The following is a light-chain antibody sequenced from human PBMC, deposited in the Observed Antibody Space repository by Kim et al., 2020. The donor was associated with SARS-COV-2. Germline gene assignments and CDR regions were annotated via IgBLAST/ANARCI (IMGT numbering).Light chain of an antibody. CDR3: CSYAGSDTFVV. CDR1: SSDVGKYNL. J-gene: IGLJ2*01. CDR2: EVT. V-gene: IGLV2-23*02. Sequence: QSITISCTGTSSDVGKYNLVSWYQQHPGKAPKLIIYEVTKRPSGVSDRFSGSKSGNTASLTISGLQAEDEADYYCCSYAGSDTFVVFGGGTQLTVL.